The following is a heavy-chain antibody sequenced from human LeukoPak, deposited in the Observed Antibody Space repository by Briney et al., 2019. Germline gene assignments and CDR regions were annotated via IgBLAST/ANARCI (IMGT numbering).Heavy chain of an antibody. Sequence: GGSLRLSCAASGFTFDDYGMSWVRQAPGKGLEWVSGINWNGGRAGHADSVKGRFTISRDNAKNSLYLQMNSLRAGDTAAYYCARAKRNGFDIWGQGTMVTVSS. J-gene: IGHJ3*02. CDR2: INWNGGRA. V-gene: IGHV3-20*04. CDR3: ARAKRNGFDI. CDR1: GFTFDDYG.